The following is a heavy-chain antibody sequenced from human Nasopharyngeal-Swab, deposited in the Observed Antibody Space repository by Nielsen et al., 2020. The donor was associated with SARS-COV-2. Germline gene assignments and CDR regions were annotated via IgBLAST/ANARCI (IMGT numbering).Heavy chain of an antibody. V-gene: IGHV1-8*03. J-gene: IGHJ5*02. CDR2: MNPNSGNT. Sequence: ASVKVSCKASGYTFTSYDINWVRQATGQGLEWMEWMNPNSGNTGYAQKFQGRVTITRNTSISTAYMELSSLRSEDTAVYYCARMYSSSWYEGHNWFDPWGQGTLVTVSS. CDR3: ARMYSSSWYEGHNWFDP. D-gene: IGHD6-13*01. CDR1: GYTFTSYD.